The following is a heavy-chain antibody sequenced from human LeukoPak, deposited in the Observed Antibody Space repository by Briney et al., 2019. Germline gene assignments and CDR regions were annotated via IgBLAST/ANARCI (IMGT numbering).Heavy chain of an antibody. CDR1: GLSFGSYG. D-gene: IGHD5-12*01. Sequence: PGGSLRLSCAASGLSFGSYGMHSVRQASGRGLEWVAFIRYDGSNKDYADSVKGRFTISRDNSKNTLYLEMNSLRAEDTAVYHCAKVRFSDSGRDGLDSWGQGTLVTVSS. J-gene: IGHJ5*01. CDR3: AKVRFSDSGRDGLDS. CDR2: IRYDGSNK. V-gene: IGHV3-30*02.